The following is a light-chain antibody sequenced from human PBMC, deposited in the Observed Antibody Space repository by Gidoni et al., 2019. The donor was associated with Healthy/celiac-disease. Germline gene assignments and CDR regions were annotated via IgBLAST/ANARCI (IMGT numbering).Light chain of an antibody. J-gene: IGKJ2*01. CDR3: QQYYSTPDT. CDR2: WAS. Sequence: DIVMTQSPDSLDGSLGERATINCKSSQSVLYSSNNKNYLAWYQQKPGQPPKLLIYWASTLESGVPDRFSGSGSGTDFTLTISSLQAEDVAVYYCQQYYSTPDTFGQGTKLEIK. V-gene: IGKV4-1*01. CDR1: QSVLYSSNNKNY.